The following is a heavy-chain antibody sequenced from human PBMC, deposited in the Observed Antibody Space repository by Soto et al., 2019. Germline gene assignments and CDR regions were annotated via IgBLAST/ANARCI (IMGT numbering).Heavy chain of an antibody. J-gene: IGHJ5*02. CDR1: GESLSGYY. V-gene: IGHV4-34*01. Sequence: QVQLQQWGAGLLKPSETLSLTCGVHGESLSGYYWTWIRQPPGRGLEWIGEINPGRNTNYNPSLKSRVTISTYTSANHFSLHLTSVTAADTAIYYCARSHYGGWAAWFDPWGQGTLVTISS. CDR3: ARSHYGGWAAWFDP. CDR2: INPGRNT. D-gene: IGHD3-10*01.